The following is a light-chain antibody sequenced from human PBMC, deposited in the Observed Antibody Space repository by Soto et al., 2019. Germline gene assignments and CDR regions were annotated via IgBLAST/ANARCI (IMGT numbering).Light chain of an antibody. CDR3: QQRSNWLT. V-gene: IGKV3-11*01. CDR2: DAS. J-gene: IGKJ4*01. Sequence: EIVLTQSPATLSLSPGERATLSCRASQSVGSYLAWYQQKPGQAPRLLIYDASNRATGIPARFSGSGSGTDFTLTSSSLEPEDFAVYYCQQRSNWLTFGGGTKVEIK. CDR1: QSVGSY.